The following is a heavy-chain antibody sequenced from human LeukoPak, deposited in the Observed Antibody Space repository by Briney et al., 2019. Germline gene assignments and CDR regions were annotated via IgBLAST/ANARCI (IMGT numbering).Heavy chain of an antibody. V-gene: IGHV3-66*01. CDR2: IYSGGST. J-gene: IGHJ3*02. CDR1: GFTVSSNY. D-gene: IGHD4-17*01. Sequence: GGSLRLSCAASGFTVSSNYMSWVRQAPGKGLEWVSVIYSGGSTYYADSAKGRFTISRDNSKNTLYLQMNSLRAEDTAVYYCARESRLRWSQLSDAFDIWGQGTMVTVSS. CDR3: ARESRLRWSQLSDAFDI.